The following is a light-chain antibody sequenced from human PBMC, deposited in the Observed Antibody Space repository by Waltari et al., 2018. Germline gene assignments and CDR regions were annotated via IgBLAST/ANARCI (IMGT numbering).Light chain of an antibody. CDR3: SSYTSSTTLV. Sequence: QSALTQPASVSGSPGQSITISCTGTSSDIGGYNYVSWYQQHPGKAPKLIIYDVNNRPSGVSKRFSGSQSGNTASLTISGLQAEDEADYYCSSYTSSTTLVFGTGTKVTVL. CDR2: DVN. CDR1: SSDIGGYNY. V-gene: IGLV2-14*03. J-gene: IGLJ1*01.